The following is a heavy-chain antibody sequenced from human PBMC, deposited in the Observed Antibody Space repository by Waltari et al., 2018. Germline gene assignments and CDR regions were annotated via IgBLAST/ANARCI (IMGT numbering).Heavy chain of an antibody. J-gene: IGHJ4*02. CDR2: IKSDGSEK. CDR1: GFTFSPSW. V-gene: IGHV3-7*01. Sequence: EVQLVESGGGLVQPGGSLRLSCAASGFTFSPSWMTWVRQAPGKGLAWVANIKSDGSEKYYVDSLKGRFTISRDNAKNSLFLQVNSLTAEDTAIYYCARYNGYYSRDFDYWGQGTLVTVSS. D-gene: IGHD2-21*01. CDR3: ARYNGYYSRDFDY.